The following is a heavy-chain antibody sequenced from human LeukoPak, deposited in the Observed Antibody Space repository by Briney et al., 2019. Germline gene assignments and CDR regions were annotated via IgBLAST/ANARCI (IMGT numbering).Heavy chain of an antibody. CDR3: AKIWVRSGYDSQIY. CDR2: ISGSGGST. D-gene: IGHD5-12*01. Sequence: HPGGSLRLSCAASGFTFSSYGMSWVRQAPGKGLEWVSAISGSGGSTYYADSVKGRFTISRDNSKNTLYLQMNSLRAEDTAVYYCAKIWVRSGYDSQIYWGQGTLVTVSS. V-gene: IGHV3-23*01. J-gene: IGHJ4*02. CDR1: GFTFSSYG.